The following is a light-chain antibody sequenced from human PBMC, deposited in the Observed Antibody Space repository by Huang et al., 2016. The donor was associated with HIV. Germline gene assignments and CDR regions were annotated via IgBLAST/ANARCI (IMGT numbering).Light chain of an antibody. V-gene: IGKV1-17*03. CDR1: QDINNY. CDR3: LQHLSYPPA. Sequence: DIQMTQSPSAMSASVGDRVNITCRANQDINNYLLWFQQKPGKVPKSLIYAASNLPRGVPSRFSGSGSGTEFTLTISNLQPEDFATYYCLQHLSYPPAFGQGTRLEIK. CDR2: AAS. J-gene: IGKJ5*01.